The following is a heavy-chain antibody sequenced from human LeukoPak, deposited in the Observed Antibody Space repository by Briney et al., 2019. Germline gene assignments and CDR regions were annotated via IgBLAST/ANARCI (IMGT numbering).Heavy chain of an antibody. Sequence: SETLSLTCTVSGGSISSYYWSWIRQPPGKGLEWIGYIYTSGSTNYNPSLKSRVTISVDTSKNQFSLKLSSVTAADTAVYYCARGYCSSTSCYYFDYRGQGTLVTVSS. CDR3: ARGYCSSTSCYYFDY. V-gene: IGHV4-4*09. CDR2: IYTSGST. CDR1: GGSISSYY. D-gene: IGHD2-2*01. J-gene: IGHJ4*02.